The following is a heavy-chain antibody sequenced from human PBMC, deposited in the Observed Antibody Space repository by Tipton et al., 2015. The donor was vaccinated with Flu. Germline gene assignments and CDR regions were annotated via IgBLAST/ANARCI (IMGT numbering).Heavy chain of an antibody. V-gene: IGHV3-48*03. D-gene: IGHD7-27*01. J-gene: IGHJ4*02. Sequence: VQSGGSLRLSCAASGFTFSSYEMNWVRQAPGKGLERLSYISSSGSTISYADSVRGRFTISRDNAKNSLYLQLNSLRVEDTAVYYCATLTGDDYWGQGDLVTVSS. CDR1: GFTFSSYE. CDR2: ISSSGSTI. CDR3: ATLTGDDY.